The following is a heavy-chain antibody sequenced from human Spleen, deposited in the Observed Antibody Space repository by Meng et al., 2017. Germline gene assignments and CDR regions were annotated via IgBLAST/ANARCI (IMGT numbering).Heavy chain of an antibody. CDR3: ASWIYSCGWQ. CDR2: IYHGGDT. CDR1: GGSISSIDW. Sequence: QVQSRTWGAGLLKPSGTLSLTCVVSGGSISSIDWWSWVRQPPGKGLEWIGEIYHGGDTNYNPSLKSRVTIAIDKSKNQFSLKLSSVTAADTAVYYCASWIYSCGWQWGQGALVTVSS. V-gene: IGHV4/OR15-8*02. J-gene: IGHJ4*02. D-gene: IGHD6-19*01.